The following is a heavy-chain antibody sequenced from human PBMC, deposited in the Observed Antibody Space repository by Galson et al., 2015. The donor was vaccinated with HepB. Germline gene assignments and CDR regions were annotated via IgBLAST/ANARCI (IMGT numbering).Heavy chain of an antibody. V-gene: IGHV3-9*01. CDR1: GFIFEDYA. J-gene: IGHJ4*02. Sequence: SLRLSCAASGFIFEDYAMHWVRQAPGKGLEWVSGFSWQSGSLGYADSVKGRFTIARDDAKASLYLQMNSLRAEDTALYYCAKGSWRFGDYPPGGYFDYWGLGTLVTVSS. CDR2: FSWQSGSL. D-gene: IGHD3-10*01. CDR3: AKGSWRFGDYPPGGYFDY.